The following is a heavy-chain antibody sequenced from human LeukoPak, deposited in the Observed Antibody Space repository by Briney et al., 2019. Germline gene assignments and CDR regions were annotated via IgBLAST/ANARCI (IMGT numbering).Heavy chain of an antibody. J-gene: IGHJ4*01. CDR1: GYIFTDYA. Sequence: GASVKVSSKASGYIFTDYAIQWVRQAPGQGLEWMGWINAGNGKTKYSQKFQGRVTITRDTSASTAYMELSGLRSEDTAVYYCARARWTSTVTTYYLDYWGHGTLVTASS. V-gene: IGHV1-3*01. CDR3: ARARWTSTVTTYYLDY. CDR2: INAGNGKT. D-gene: IGHD4-17*01.